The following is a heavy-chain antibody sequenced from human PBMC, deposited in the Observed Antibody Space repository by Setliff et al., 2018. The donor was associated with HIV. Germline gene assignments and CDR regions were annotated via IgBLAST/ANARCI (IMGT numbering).Heavy chain of an antibody. D-gene: IGHD6-19*01. CDR3: AREAGYGEQWLISGFP. CDR2: ISSDSRTT. CDR1: GFSLSTYS. Sequence: PGGSLRLSCIASGFSLSTYSMNWVRQAPGKGLEWISYISSDSRTTYYADSVKGRFTISRDNSKNTVYYQMNSLRVDDTAVYYCAREAGYGEQWLISGFPWGQGTLVTVSS. V-gene: IGHV3-48*01. J-gene: IGHJ5*02.